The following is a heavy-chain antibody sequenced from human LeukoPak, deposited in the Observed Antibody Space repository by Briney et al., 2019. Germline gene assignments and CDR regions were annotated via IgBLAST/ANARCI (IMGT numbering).Heavy chain of an antibody. V-gene: IGHV4-39*07. CDR2: IYHSGST. J-gene: IGHJ4*02. CDR1: GGSISSSSYY. Sequence: SETLSLTCTVSGGSISSSSYYWGWIRQPPGKGLEWIGSIYHSGSTYYNPSLKSRVTISVDTSKNQFSLKLSSVTAADTAVYYCARGTYCSSTICLGYFDYWGQGTLVTVSS. D-gene: IGHD2-2*01. CDR3: ARGTYCSSTICLGYFDY.